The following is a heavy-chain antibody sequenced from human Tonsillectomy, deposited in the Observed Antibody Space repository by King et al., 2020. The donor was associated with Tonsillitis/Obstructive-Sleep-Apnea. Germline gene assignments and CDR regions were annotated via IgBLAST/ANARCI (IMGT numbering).Heavy chain of an antibody. CDR2: IWYDGSNK. V-gene: IGHV3-33*01. CDR3: ARERDWYFDL. Sequence: VQLVESGGGVVQPGRSLRLSCAASGFTFSSYGMHWVRQAPGKGLEWVAVIWYDGSNKYYADSVKGRFTISRANSKNTLYLQRNSLRAEATAVYYCARERDWYFDLWGRGTLVTVSS. J-gene: IGHJ2*01. CDR1: GFTFSSYG.